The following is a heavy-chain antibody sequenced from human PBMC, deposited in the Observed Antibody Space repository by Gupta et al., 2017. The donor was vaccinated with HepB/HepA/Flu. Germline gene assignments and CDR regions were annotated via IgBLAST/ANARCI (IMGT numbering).Heavy chain of an antibody. CDR3: THEVWFDP. CDR1: GFAFDDYA. Sequence: EVQLVESGGGLVQPGRSLRLSCAASGFAFDDYAMPWVRQVPGKGLGGGSYIRWNRAKTGYADSVKGRFTISRDNAKNSLYLQMNRLRTEDTALYYCTHEVWFDPWGQGTLVTVSS. J-gene: IGHJ5*02. V-gene: IGHV3-9*01. CDR2: IRWNRAKT.